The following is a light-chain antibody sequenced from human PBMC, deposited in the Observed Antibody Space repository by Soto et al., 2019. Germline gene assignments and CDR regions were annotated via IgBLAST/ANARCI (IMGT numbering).Light chain of an antibody. J-gene: IGKJ1*01. CDR2: GAS. Sequence: EIVVTQSPATLSVSPGERATISCRASQSVSSNLAWYQQKPGQAPRLLIYGASTRATGIPARFSGSGSGTEFTLTISSLQSEDFAVYYCQQYDNWPPTFGQGTKV. V-gene: IGKV3-15*01. CDR1: QSVSSN. CDR3: QQYDNWPPT.